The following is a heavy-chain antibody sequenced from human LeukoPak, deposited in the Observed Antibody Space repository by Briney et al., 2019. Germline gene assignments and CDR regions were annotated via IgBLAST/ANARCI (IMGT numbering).Heavy chain of an antibody. Sequence: GGSLRLSCAASGFTFSSYGMHWVRQAPGKGLEWVAVISYDGSNKYYADSVKGRFTISRDNSKNTLYLQMNSLRAEDTAVYYCAKAPPDYYGSGTDYFDYWGQGTLVTVSS. CDR3: AKAPPDYYGSGTDYFDY. CDR2: ISYDGSNK. V-gene: IGHV3-30*18. J-gene: IGHJ4*02. CDR1: GFTFSSYG. D-gene: IGHD3-10*01.